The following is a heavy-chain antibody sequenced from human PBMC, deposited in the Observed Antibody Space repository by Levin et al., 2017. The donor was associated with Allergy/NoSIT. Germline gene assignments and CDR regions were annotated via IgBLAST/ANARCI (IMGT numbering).Heavy chain of an antibody. CDR1: GFTFSSCA. CDR2: ISSDGSHK. Sequence: PGGSLRLSCAASGFTFSSCAMHWVRQAPGKGLEWVAVISSDGSHKYYADSVKGRFTISRDTSKNTLYLQMSRLRPEDTAVYYCARDGGTTTVRGIIIIDYYFDYWGQGTLVTVSS. D-gene: IGHD3-10*01. CDR3: ARDGGTTTVRGIIIIDYYFDY. V-gene: IGHV3-30-3*01. J-gene: IGHJ4*02.